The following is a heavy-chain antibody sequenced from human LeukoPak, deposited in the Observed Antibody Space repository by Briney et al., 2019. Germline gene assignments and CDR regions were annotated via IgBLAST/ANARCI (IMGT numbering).Heavy chain of an antibody. J-gene: IGHJ4*02. CDR3: ARDKRGYSYGYFDY. V-gene: IGHV4-59*01. D-gene: IGHD5-18*01. CDR2: IFYSGTT. CDR1: GGAISGYY. Sequence: SETLSLTCTVSGGAISGYYWSWIRQPPGKGLEWIGYIFYSGTTNYNPSLKSRVTISVDTSKNQFSLKLSSVTAADTAVYYCARDKRGYSYGYFDYWGQGTLVTVSS.